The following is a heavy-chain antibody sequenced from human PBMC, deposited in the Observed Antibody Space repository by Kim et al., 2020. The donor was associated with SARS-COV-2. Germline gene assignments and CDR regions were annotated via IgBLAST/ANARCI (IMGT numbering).Heavy chain of an antibody. V-gene: IGHV6-1*01. Sequence: DYAISVKSRMTINADTSKNQLSLQLNSVTPEDTAVYYCARRCCGNYYFDYWGQGTLVTVSS. D-gene: IGHD1-26*01. J-gene: IGHJ4*02. CDR3: ARRCCGNYYFDY.